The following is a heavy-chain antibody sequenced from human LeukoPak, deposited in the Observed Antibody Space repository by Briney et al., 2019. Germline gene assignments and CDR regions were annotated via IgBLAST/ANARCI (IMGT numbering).Heavy chain of an antibody. CDR3: ARSGDSGNYYEPFDI. J-gene: IGHJ3*02. D-gene: IGHD3-10*01. V-gene: IGHV3-30*03. Sequence: GGSLRLSCAASGFTFSSYGMHWVRQTPGKGLEWVAVVSYDGSKKYSADSVRGRFTISRDNSKNTMYLQMNSLKAEDTAVYYCARSGDSGNYYEPFDIWGQGTMVTVSS. CDR2: VSYDGSKK. CDR1: GFTFSSYG.